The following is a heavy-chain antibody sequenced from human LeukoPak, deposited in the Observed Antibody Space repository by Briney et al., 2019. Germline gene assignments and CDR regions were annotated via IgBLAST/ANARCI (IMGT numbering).Heavy chain of an antibody. V-gene: IGHV1-8*03. D-gene: IGHD3-10*01. CDR2: MNPNSGNT. J-gene: IGHJ6*03. Sequence: ASVKVSCKASGYTFTSYAMNWVRQAPGQGLEWMGWMNPNSGNTGYAQKFQGRVTITRNTSISTAYMELSSLRSEDTAVYYCARGEEKDELLWFGDYYYYYMDVWGKGTTVTVSS. CDR1: GYTFTSYA. CDR3: ARGEEKDELLWFGDYYYYYMDV.